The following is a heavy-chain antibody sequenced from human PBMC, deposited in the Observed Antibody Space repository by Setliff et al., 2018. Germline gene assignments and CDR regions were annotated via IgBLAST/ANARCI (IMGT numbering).Heavy chain of an antibody. CDR2: VSDNGATK. V-gene: IGHV3-30*14. CDR1: GFTFSSYS. CDR3: ARDLGNWFDS. J-gene: IGHJ5*01. Sequence: GGSLRLSCAASGFTFSSYSIHWVRQAPGKGLEWVAVVSDNGATKFYADSVKGRFTISRDDSKNMVNLQMNSLRAEDTAVYYCARDLGNWFDSWGQGTVVTVSS. D-gene: IGHD3-16*01.